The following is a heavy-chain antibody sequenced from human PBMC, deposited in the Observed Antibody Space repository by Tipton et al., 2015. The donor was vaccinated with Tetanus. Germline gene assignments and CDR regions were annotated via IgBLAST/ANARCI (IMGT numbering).Heavy chain of an antibody. CDR2: IYYRGST. D-gene: IGHD3-10*01. J-gene: IGHJ4*02. CDR1: GGSISTYY. V-gene: IGHV4-59*01. Sequence: PSLTCTVSGGSISTYYWSWIRQPPGKGLEWIGYIYYRGSTNYYPSLKSRVTMSVDTSKDQFSLKLSSVTAADTAVYYCARAGRGRVFDYWGQGTLVTVSS. CDR3: ARAGRGRVFDY.